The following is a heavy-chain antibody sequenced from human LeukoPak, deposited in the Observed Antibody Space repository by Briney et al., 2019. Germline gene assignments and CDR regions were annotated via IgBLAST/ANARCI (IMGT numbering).Heavy chain of an antibody. V-gene: IGHV3-74*01. CDR2: MNEYSTTI. Sequence: GGSLRLSCAASGFPFNSFWMHRVRQAPGKGLVWVSNMNEYSTTIRYADSVKGRFTISRDNAKSILYLQMNNLRAEDTAMYFCARGGVNPVDHWGQGTLVTVSS. D-gene: IGHD1-14*01. CDR3: ARGGVNPVDH. J-gene: IGHJ4*02. CDR1: GFPFNSFW.